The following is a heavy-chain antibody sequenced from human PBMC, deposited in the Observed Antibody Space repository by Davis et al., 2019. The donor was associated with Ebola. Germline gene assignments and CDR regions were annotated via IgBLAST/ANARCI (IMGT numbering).Heavy chain of an antibody. CDR3: VRDGVDGDSWYVVGDH. D-gene: IGHD5-24*01. CDR1: GYTFTKYG. J-gene: IGHJ5*02. Sequence: ASVKVSCKASGYTFTKYGFSWVRQAPGQGPEWMGWIAADNGDTNYAQRFRDRFNMIADTSATTAYMELRSLRSDDTAIYYCVRDGVDGDSWYVVGDHWGQGTLVTVSS. CDR2: IAADNGDT. V-gene: IGHV1-18*01.